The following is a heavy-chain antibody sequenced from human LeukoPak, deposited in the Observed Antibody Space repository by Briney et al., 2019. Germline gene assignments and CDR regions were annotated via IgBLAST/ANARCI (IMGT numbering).Heavy chain of an antibody. CDR3: ARVEGSGSSKINDY. D-gene: IGHD3-10*01. Sequence: GGSLRLSCAASGFTFSDHYTDWVRQAPGKGLEWVGRTRNKANSYTTEYAASVKGRFTISRDDSKNSLYLQMNSLKTEDTAVYYCARVEGSGSSKINDYWGQGTLVTVSS. CDR2: TRNKANSYTT. CDR1: GFTFSDHY. V-gene: IGHV3-72*01. J-gene: IGHJ4*02.